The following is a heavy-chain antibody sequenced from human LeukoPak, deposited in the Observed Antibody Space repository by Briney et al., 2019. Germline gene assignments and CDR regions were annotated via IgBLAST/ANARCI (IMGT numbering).Heavy chain of an antibody. Sequence: GGSLRLSCAASGFIFSNAWMTWVRQAPGKGLEWVGRIKSKTDGGTTDYAAPVKGRFTISRDDSKNTLYLQMNSLKTEDTAVYYCTTDYSSSWYVPGDYWGQGTLVTVSS. CDR2: IKSKTDGGTT. D-gene: IGHD6-13*01. CDR1: GFIFSNAW. V-gene: IGHV3-15*01. CDR3: TTDYSSSWYVPGDY. J-gene: IGHJ4*02.